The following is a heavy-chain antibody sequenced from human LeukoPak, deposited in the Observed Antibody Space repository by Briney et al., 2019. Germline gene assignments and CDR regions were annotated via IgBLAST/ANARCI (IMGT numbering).Heavy chain of an antibody. V-gene: IGHV1-18*01. D-gene: IGHD3-9*01. CDR1: GYRFTSYG. J-gene: IGHJ4*02. CDR3: ARGGDGDILTGLVFDY. CDR2: ISAYNGNT. Sequence: ASVKVSCKASGYRFTSYGISWVRQAPGHGLEWMGWISAYNGNTNYAQKLQGRVTMTTDTSTSTAYMELRSLRSDDTAVYYCARGGDGDILTGLVFDYWGQGTLVTVSS.